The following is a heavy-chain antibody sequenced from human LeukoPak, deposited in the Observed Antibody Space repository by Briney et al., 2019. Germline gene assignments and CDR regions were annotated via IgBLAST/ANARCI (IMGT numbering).Heavy chain of an antibody. CDR2: ISWNSGSI. J-gene: IGHJ3*02. CDR1: GFTFDDYA. Sequence: QAGRSLRLSCAASGFTFDDYAMHWVRQAPGKGLEWVSGISWNSGSIGYADSVKGRFTISRDNAKNSLYLQMNSLRAEDTALYYCAKDVADAARPSDAFDIWGQGTMATVSS. CDR3: AKDVADAARPSDAFDI. V-gene: IGHV3-9*01. D-gene: IGHD6-6*01.